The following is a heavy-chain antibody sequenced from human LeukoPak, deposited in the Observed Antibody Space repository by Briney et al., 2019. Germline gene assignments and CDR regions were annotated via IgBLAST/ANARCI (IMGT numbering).Heavy chain of an antibody. CDR1: GFTFSDYA. V-gene: IGHV3-23*01. D-gene: IGHD2-2*01. J-gene: IGHJ4*02. CDR2: ISRSGGST. Sequence: GGSPRLSCAASGFTFSDYAMSWVRQPPGKGLEWVSAISRSGGSTYYADSVKGRFTISRDNSKNTLYLQMNSLRAEDTAVYYCAKAVVPSSTSEGNFDYWGQGTLVTVSS. CDR3: AKAVVPSSTSEGNFDY.